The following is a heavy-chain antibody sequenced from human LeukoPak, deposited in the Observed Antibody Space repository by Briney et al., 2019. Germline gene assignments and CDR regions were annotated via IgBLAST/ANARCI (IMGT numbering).Heavy chain of an antibody. CDR2: IKQDGSEN. CDR1: GFTFSRYW. J-gene: IGHJ6*02. D-gene: IGHD2-15*01. Sequence: GGSLRLSCAASGFTFSRYWMSWVRQAPGKGLEWVANIKQDGSENYYVDSVKGRFTISRDNAKNSVYLQMNSLRAEVTAVYYCAREPPPSIYCSGGSCYSDYYGMDVWGQGTTVTVSS. CDR3: AREPPPSIYCSGGSCYSDYYGMDV. V-gene: IGHV3-7*01.